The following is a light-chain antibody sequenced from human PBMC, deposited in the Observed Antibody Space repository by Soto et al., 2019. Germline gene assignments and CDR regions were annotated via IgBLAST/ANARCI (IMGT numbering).Light chain of an antibody. Sequence: QSVLTQPASVSGSPGQSITISCTGTSSDVGSSNYVSWYQHHPGKAPQLIIFDVSDRPSGVSHRFSGSKSGNTASLIISGLLAEDKAYYYCSSYTRGNSWVFGGGTKLTVL. CDR1: SSDVGSSNY. J-gene: IGLJ3*02. CDR2: DVS. V-gene: IGLV2-14*03. CDR3: SSYTRGNSWV.